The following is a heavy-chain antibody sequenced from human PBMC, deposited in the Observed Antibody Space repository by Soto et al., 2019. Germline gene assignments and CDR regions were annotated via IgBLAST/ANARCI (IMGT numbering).Heavy chain of an antibody. CDR1: GGTFSSYA. Sequence: QVQLVQSGAEVKKPGSSVKVSCKASGGTFSSYAISWVRQAPGQGLEWMGGIIPIFGTANYAQKFQGRVTITADESTSTAYMELRSLRSEDTAVYYCASLGGGYCSGGSCYYYYYYGMDVWGQGTTVTVSS. V-gene: IGHV1-69*01. CDR3: ASLGGGYCSGGSCYYYYYYGMDV. D-gene: IGHD2-15*01. J-gene: IGHJ6*02. CDR2: IIPIFGTA.